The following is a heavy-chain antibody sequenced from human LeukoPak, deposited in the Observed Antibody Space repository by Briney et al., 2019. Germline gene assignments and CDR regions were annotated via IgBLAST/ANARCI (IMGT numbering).Heavy chain of an antibody. CDR1: GFTFSSYA. CDR2: ISSSGGST. CDR3: AKDISPPLYGDYHFDY. D-gene: IGHD4-17*01. Sequence: GRSLRLSCAASGFTFSSYAMNWVRQAPGKGLEWVSAISSSGGSTYYADSVKGRFTISRDNSKNTLYLQMNSLRAEDTAVYYCAKDISPPLYGDYHFDYWGQGTLVTVSS. J-gene: IGHJ4*02. V-gene: IGHV3-23*01.